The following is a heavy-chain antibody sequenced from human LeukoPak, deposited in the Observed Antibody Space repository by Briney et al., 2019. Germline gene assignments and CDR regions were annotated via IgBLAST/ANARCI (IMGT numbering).Heavy chain of an antibody. Sequence: PGGSLRLSCAASGFTFSSYAMHWVRQAPGKGLEWVSYISSSGSTIYYADSVKGRFTISRDNAKNSLYLQMNSLRAEDTAVYYCARDSPPRSGWYDYWGQGTLVTVSS. CDR2: ISSSGSTI. D-gene: IGHD6-19*01. J-gene: IGHJ4*02. CDR1: GFTFSSYA. V-gene: IGHV3-48*04. CDR3: ARDSPPRSGWYDY.